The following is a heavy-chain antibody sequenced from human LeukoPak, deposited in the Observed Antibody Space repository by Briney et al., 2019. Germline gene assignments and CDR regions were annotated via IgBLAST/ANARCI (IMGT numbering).Heavy chain of an antibody. CDR2: ISYDGSNK. J-gene: IGHJ4*02. Sequence: GGSLRLSCAASGFTFSSYGMHWVRQAPGKGLEWVAVISYDGSNKYYADSVKGRFTISRDNSKNTLYLQMNSLRAEDTAVYYCAKSFGGYNPRDYFDYWGQGTLVTVSP. CDR3: AKSFGGYNPRDYFDY. D-gene: IGHD5-24*01. CDR1: GFTFSSYG. V-gene: IGHV3-30*18.